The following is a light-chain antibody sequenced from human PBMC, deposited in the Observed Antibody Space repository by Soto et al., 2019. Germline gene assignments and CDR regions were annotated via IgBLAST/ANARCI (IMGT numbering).Light chain of an antibody. CDR1: QSVSSH. Sequence: EIVLTQSPATLSLSPGERATLSCRASQSVSSHLAWYQQKPGQAPRLLIYDASNRATGFPARFSGSGSGTDFTLTISSLEPEDCAVYYCQQRSNWPQYTFGQGTKLEIK. CDR2: DAS. J-gene: IGKJ2*01. V-gene: IGKV3-11*01. CDR3: QQRSNWPQYT.